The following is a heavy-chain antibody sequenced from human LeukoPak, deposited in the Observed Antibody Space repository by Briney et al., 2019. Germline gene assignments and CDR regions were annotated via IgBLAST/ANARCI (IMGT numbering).Heavy chain of an antibody. J-gene: IGHJ4*02. D-gene: IGHD5-24*01. CDR2: ISSSSSYI. CDR3: ARDLSGSGDGYNDFDY. Sequence: TSGGSLRLSCAASGFTFSSYSMNWVRQAPGKGLEWVSSISSSSSYIYYADSVKGRFTISRDNAKNSLYLQMNSLRAEDTAVYYCARDLSGSGDGYNDFDYWGQGTLVTVSS. CDR1: GFTFSSYS. V-gene: IGHV3-21*01.